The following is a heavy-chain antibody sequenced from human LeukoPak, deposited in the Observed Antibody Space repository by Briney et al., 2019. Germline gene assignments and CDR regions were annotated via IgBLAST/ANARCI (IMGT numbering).Heavy chain of an antibody. J-gene: IGHJ4*02. CDR2: ISWDGGST. Sequence: TGGSLRLSCAASGFTFDDYAMHWVRQAPGKGLEWVSLISWDGGSTYYADSVKSRFTISRDNSKNSLYLQMNSLRAEDTALYYCAIGRGYCSGGSCYSGGYWGQGTLVTVSS. V-gene: IGHV3-43D*03. CDR1: GFTFDDYA. CDR3: AIGRGYCSGGSCYSGGY. D-gene: IGHD2-15*01.